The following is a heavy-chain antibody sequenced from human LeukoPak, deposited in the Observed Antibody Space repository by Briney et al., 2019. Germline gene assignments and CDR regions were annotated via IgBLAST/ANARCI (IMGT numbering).Heavy chain of an antibody. CDR2: THYSGSS. V-gene: IGHV4-59*02. J-gene: IGHJ6*03. CDR1: GGSVSGYS. Sequence: PSETLSLTCTVSGGSVSGYSWSWIRQPPGKGLEWIGYTHYSGSSNYNTSLKSRVTISVDTSKNQFSLKVSSVTAADPAMYYCARRGRNNRGYYYMEDWGKGTTVTVSS. CDR3: ARRGRNNRGYYYMED. D-gene: IGHD2/OR15-2a*01.